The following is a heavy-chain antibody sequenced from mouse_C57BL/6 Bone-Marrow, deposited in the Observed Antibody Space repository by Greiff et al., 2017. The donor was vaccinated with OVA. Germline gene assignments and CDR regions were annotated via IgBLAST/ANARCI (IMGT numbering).Heavy chain of an antibody. J-gene: IGHJ1*03. Sequence: QVQLQQPGAELVKPGASVKLSCKASGYTFTSYWMHWVKQRPGRGLEWIGRIDPNSGGTKYNEKFKSKATLTVDKPASTAYMQLSSLTSEDSAVYYGAEVVATGGHWYFDVWGTGTTVTVSS. D-gene: IGHD1-1*01. CDR1: GYTFTSYW. CDR3: AEVVATGGHWYFDV. V-gene: IGHV1-72*01. CDR2: IDPNSGGT.